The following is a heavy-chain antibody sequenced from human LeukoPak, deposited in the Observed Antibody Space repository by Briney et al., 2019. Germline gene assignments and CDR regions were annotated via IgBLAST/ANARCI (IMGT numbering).Heavy chain of an antibody. CDR2: IDQNGGAK. J-gene: IGHJ3*02. Sequence: GGSLRLSCSASGFTFSSHYMTWVRQAPGKGLEWVAHIDQNGGAKRYVDSVKGRFTISRDNSNNSLYLQMNSLTAEDSAVYYCVRESVLIENAKDDAFDIWGQGTMVIVSS. CDR1: GFTFSSHY. D-gene: IGHD4/OR15-4a*01. CDR3: VRESVLIENAKDDAFDI. V-gene: IGHV3-7*01.